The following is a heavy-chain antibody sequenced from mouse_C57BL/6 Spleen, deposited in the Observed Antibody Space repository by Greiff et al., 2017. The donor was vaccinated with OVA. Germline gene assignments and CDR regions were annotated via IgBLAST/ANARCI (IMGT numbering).Heavy chain of an antibody. D-gene: IGHD2-12*01. CDR2: ISSGSSTI. CDR1: GFTFSDYG. Sequence: EVKLVESGGCLVKPGGSLKLSCAASGFTFSDYGMHWVRQAPEKGLEWVAYISSGSSTIYYADTVKGRFTISRDNAKNTLFLQMTSLRSEDTAMYYCARIYDDAMDFWGQGTSVTVSS. V-gene: IGHV5-17*01. CDR3: ARIYDDAMDF. J-gene: IGHJ4*01.